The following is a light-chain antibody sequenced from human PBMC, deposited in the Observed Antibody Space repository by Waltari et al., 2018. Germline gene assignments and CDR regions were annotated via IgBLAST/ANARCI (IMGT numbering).Light chain of an antibody. CDR2: DAS. Sequence: EVVLTQSPATLSLSPGERATLSCRASQRVSNSLAWYRQKPGQAPSLLIYDASTRAAGIPGRFSGSGSGTYFTLTISSLEPEDFAVYYCQLRTGWPMTFGQGTRLEIK. CDR3: QLRTGWPMT. V-gene: IGKV3-11*01. J-gene: IGKJ5*01. CDR1: QRVSNS.